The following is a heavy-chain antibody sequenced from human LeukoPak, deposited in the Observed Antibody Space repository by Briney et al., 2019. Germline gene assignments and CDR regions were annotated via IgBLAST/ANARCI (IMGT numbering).Heavy chain of an antibody. CDR3: AGGTTNTKGAFDM. CDR1: GYXFTNYY. J-gene: IGHJ3*02. D-gene: IGHD2-8*01. V-gene: IGHV1-46*01. Sequence: ASVKVSCKASGYXFTNYYIHWVRQAPGQGLEWMGIINPSGSSTSYAQKFQGRVTMTRDTSTSTVYMELSSLRSEDTAVYYCAGGTTNTKGAFDMWGQGTMVTVSS. CDR2: INPSGSST.